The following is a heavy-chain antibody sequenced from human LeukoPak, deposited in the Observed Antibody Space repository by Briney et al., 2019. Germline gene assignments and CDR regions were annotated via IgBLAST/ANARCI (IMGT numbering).Heavy chain of an antibody. CDR1: GFTVSSNY. CDR2: IYSGGST. CDR3: ARTARYYYGSGSPGHFDY. V-gene: IGHV3-53*01. Sequence: QSGGSLRLSCAASGFTVSSNYMSWVRQAPGKGLEWVSVIYSGGSTYYADSVKGRFTISRDNSKNTLYLQMNSQRAEDTAVYYCARTARYYYGSGSPGHFDYWGQGTLVTVSS. J-gene: IGHJ4*02. D-gene: IGHD3-10*01.